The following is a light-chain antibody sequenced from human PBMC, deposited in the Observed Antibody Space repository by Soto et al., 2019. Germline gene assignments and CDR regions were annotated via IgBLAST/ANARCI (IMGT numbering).Light chain of an antibody. Sequence: EIMLTQSPGTLSLSPGERATLSCRASQSVYSNYLAWYQQKPGQAPRLLIYGASSRATDIPDRFSGSGSGTDFTLTISRLEPEYYAVYYCHQYGSSPPYTFGQGTNLEI. CDR2: GAS. CDR1: QSVYSNY. V-gene: IGKV3-20*01. J-gene: IGKJ2*01. CDR3: HQYGSSPPYT.